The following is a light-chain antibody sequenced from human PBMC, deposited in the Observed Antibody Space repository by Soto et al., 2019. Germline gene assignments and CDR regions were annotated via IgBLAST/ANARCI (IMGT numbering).Light chain of an antibody. J-gene: IGKJ5*01. Sequence: EIVLTQSPGTLSLSPGEGATLSCRASESVASSYLAWYQQIPGQAPRLLIYGASSRATGIPDRFSGSGSGTDFTLTITRLQPEDFAVYYCQQYGSSPPITFGQGTRLE. CDR3: QQYGSSPPIT. V-gene: IGKV3-20*01. CDR1: ESVASSY. CDR2: GAS.